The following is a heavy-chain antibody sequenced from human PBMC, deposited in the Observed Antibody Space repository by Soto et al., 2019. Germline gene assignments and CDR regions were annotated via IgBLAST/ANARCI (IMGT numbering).Heavy chain of an antibody. CDR1: GGSIYTYS. V-gene: IGHV4-4*07. Sequence: PSETLSLTCTVSGGSIYTYSWTWLRQPAGKGLEWIGHIYSSGSANYNPSLKSRVSMSVDTSKNQFSLKLNSVTAADTAVYYCATIVGANDYWGQGALVNVSS. CDR2: IYSSGSA. J-gene: IGHJ4*02. CDR3: ATIVGANDY. D-gene: IGHD1-26*01.